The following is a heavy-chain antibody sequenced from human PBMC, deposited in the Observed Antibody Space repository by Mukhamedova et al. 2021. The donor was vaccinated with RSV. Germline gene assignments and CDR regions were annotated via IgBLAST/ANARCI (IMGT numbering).Heavy chain of an antibody. CDR2: IDPSGGGT. J-gene: IGHJ3*01. D-gene: IGHD2-2*01. CDR3: SGDVFSSPRRGVAFD. Sequence: TTFFVHWVRQAPGQGLEWMGIIDPSGGGTTYAQKFQGRVAMTRDTSTSTAYMEARSLRSEDTAVYYCSGDVFSSPRRGVAFD. CDR1: TTFF. V-gene: IGHV1-46*01.